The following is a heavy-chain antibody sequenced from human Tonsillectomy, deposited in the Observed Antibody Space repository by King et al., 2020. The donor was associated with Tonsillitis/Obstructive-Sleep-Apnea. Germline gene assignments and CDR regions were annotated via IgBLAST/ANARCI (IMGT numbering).Heavy chain of an antibody. J-gene: IGHJ4*02. CDR2: ISSGSSYI. Sequence: QLVQSGGGLVKPGGSLRLSCAASGFTFSSYSMNWVRQAPGKGLEWVSSISSGSSYIYYADSVKGRFTISRDNAKNSLDLQMNSLRAEDTAVYYCARESGYDILTGYYRTFDYWGQGTLVTVSS. D-gene: IGHD3-9*01. CDR3: ARESGYDILTGYYRTFDY. V-gene: IGHV3-21*01. CDR1: GFTFSSYS.